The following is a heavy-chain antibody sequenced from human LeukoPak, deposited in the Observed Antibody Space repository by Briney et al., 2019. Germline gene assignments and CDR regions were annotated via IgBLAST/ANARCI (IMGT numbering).Heavy chain of an antibody. D-gene: IGHD3-3*01. CDR2: TSGSGGST. J-gene: IGHJ4*02. Sequence: GGSLRLSCPPSGFTFNNFAMSWVRQAPGKGLEWGSATSGSGGSTYYADPVKGRFTIFRDNSKNTLYLQMNSLRADDTALYYCAKRGSYDFWSGYYYDYWGWGTPVTVSS. CDR3: AKRGSYDFWSGYYYDY. V-gene: IGHV3-23*01. CDR1: GFTFNNFA.